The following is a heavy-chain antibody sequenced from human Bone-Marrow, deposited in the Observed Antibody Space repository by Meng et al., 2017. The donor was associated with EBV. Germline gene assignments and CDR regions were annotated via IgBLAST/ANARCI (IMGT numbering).Heavy chain of an antibody. V-gene: IGHV1-69*01. Sequence: QGEGVRVGGGVDKPRLSVKVCCKTSGRTFRNYASRWVRQAPEQGLGWVGVLIHRSDAQHYAQKFQGRVTITADESTSTHYMDLSGLRSEDTAVYYCASESGRGFTPDYWGQGTLVTVSS. J-gene: IGHJ4*02. CDR3: ASESGRGFTPDY. CDR1: GRTFRNYA. D-gene: IGHD3-10*01. CDR2: LIHRSDAQ.